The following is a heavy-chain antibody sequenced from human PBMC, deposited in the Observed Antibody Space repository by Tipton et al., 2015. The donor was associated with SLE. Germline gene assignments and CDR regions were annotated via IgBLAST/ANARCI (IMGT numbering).Heavy chain of an antibody. J-gene: IGHJ1*01. CDR3: ARDGIGSGWYNFQY. Sequence: TLSLTCTVSGASVSAHYWTWIRQGPGKGLKWIGFIYHTGYTNSNPSLKSRVTISLDTSKNEFSLTLTSVSPADTAVYYCARDGIGSGWYNFQYWGRGTLVSVSP. D-gene: IGHD6-19*01. CDR1: GASVSAHY. CDR2: IYHTGYT. V-gene: IGHV4-59*02.